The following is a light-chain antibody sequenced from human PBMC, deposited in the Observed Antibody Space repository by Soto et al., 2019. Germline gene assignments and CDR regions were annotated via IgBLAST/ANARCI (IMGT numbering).Light chain of an antibody. J-gene: IGKJ4*01. CDR1: QTVNNK. CDR3: QQFSDWPPVT. V-gene: IGKV3D-15*01. CDR2: GAS. Sequence: IVMTQSPATLSVSPGDSATLSCRASQTVNNKIAWYQQRPGQAPRLLVYGASTRVTSIPARFSGSGSGTDFTLTIISLQPEDIATYYCQQFSDWPPVTFGGGTRVDIK.